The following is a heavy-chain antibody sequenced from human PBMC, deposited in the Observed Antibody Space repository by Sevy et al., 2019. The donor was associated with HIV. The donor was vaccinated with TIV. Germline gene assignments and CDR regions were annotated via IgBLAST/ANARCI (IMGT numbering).Heavy chain of an antibody. J-gene: IGHJ4*01. Sequence: GGSLRLSCAISRFTVNDKYIIWVRQAPGKGLEWVSVISSSGSTYYADSAKGRFTISRDNSKNTVYLQMNSVRAEDTAVYYCVSLFLSYRSGWSYFDYWGHGTLVTVSS. V-gene: IGHV3-66*02. CDR3: VSLFLSYRSGWSYFDY. CDR1: RFTVNDKY. D-gene: IGHD6-19*01. CDR2: ISSSGST.